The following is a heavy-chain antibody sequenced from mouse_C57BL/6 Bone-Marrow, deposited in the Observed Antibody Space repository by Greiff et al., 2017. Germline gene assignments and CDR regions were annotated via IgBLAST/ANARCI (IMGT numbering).Heavy chain of an antibody. CDR2: IYPGDGDT. CDR3: ARGDYYGSSVAWFAY. J-gene: IGHJ3*01. V-gene: IGHV1-82*01. CDR1: GYAFSSSW. D-gene: IGHD1-1*01. Sequence: QVQLQQSGPELVKPGASVKISCKASGYAFSSSWMNWVKQRPGKGLEWIGRIYPGDGDTNYNGKFKGKATLTADKSSSTAYMQLSSLTSEDSAVYFCARGDYYGSSVAWFAYWGQGTLVTVSA.